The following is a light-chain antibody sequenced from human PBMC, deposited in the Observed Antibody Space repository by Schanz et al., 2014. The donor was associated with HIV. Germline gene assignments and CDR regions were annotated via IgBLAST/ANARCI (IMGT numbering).Light chain of an antibody. J-gene: IGLJ3*02. CDR2: EVS. V-gene: IGLV2-8*01. Sequence: QSVLTQPPSASGSPGQSVTISCTGTSSDVGGYNYVSWYQQHPGKVPKLMIYEVSKRPSGVPDRFSGSKSGNTASLTVSGLQAEDEADYYCSSYAGSNWVFGGGTKVTVL. CDR3: SSYAGSNWV. CDR1: SSDVGGYNY.